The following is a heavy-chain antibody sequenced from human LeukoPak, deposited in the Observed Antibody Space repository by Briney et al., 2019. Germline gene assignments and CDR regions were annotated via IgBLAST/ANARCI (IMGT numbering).Heavy chain of an antibody. Sequence: LRLSCAASGFTFNNYEMNWVRQAPGKGLEWIGEINHSGSTNYSPSLKSRVTISVDTSKNQFSLKLSSVTAADTAIYYSXXSXDRSNIAARRFRVADRHFVYWGQGTLVTVSS. CDR1: GFTFNNYE. D-gene: IGHD6-6*01. V-gene: IGHV4-34*08. CDR3: XXSXDRSNIAARRFRVADRHFVY. CDR2: INHSGST. J-gene: IGHJ4*02.